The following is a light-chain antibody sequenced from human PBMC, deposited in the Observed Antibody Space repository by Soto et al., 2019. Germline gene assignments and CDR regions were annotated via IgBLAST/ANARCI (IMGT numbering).Light chain of an antibody. Sequence: QSVLKQPPSVSGAPGQRVTISCTGSSSNIGANYDVHWYQHLPGTAPKLLIYTNSNRPSGVPDRFSGSKSGTSASLAITGLQAEDEADYYCQSYDSSLSGYVVGTGTKVTVL. CDR1: SSNIGANYD. J-gene: IGLJ1*01. CDR3: QSYDSSLSGYV. V-gene: IGLV1-40*01. CDR2: TNS.